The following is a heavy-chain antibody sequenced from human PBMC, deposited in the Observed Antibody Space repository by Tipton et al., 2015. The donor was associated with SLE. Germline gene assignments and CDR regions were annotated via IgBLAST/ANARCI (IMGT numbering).Heavy chain of an antibody. J-gene: IGHJ4*02. V-gene: IGHV3-23*01. CDR2: ISSSGVST. D-gene: IGHD6-6*01. CDR1: GFTFSSSA. Sequence: SLRLSCAASGFTFSSSAMTWVRQAPGRGLDWVSGISSSGVSTYYADSVKGRFTISRDNSKNTLYLQMNSLRVEDTAVYYCARDDSSSWYYFDYWGQGTLVTVSS. CDR3: ARDDSSSWYYFDY.